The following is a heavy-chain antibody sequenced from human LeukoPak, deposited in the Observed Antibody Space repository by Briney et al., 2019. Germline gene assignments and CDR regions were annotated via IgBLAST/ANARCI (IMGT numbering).Heavy chain of an antibody. CDR1: GFTFSRFP. V-gene: IGHV3-30-3*01. D-gene: IGHD3-10*01. J-gene: IGHJ5*02. CDR2: ISEDGSNK. CDR3: ARDTLIYGSGVNWVDP. Sequence: GGSLRLSCVASGFTFSRFPMHWVRQAPGKGLEWVAVISEDGSNKYYADSVKGRFTISRDNSKNTLYLQMNSLRSEDTAVYYCARDTLIYGSGVNWVDPWGRGTLVTVSS.